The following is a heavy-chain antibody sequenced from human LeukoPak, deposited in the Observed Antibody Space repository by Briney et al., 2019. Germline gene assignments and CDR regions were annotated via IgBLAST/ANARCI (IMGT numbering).Heavy chain of an antibody. CDR1: GYTFTSYD. V-gene: IGHV1-8*01. D-gene: IGHD3-22*01. CDR2: MNPNSGNT. J-gene: IGHJ4*02. CDR3: ARGGHYYDSSGSFLRPYYFDY. Sequence: ASVKVSCKASGYTFTSYDINWVRQATGQGLEWMGWMNPNSGNTGYAQKFQGRVTMTRNTSISTAYMELSSLRSEDTAAYYCARGGHYYDSSGSFLRPYYFDYWGQGTLVTVSS.